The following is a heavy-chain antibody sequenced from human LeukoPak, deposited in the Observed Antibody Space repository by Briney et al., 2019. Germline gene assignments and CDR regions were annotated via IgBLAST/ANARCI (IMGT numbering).Heavy chain of an antibody. CDR1: GYTFTSYD. CDR2: MNPNSGNT. D-gene: IGHD4-11*01. J-gene: IGHJ6*03. V-gene: IGHV1-8*01. CDR3: ARRSYSNHYYYHYYMDV. Sequence: ASVKVSCKASGYTFTSYDINWVRQATGQGLEGMGWMNPNSGNTGYAQKFQGRVTMTRNTSISTAYMELSSLRSEDTAVYYCARRSYSNHYYYHYYMDVWGKGTTVTVSS.